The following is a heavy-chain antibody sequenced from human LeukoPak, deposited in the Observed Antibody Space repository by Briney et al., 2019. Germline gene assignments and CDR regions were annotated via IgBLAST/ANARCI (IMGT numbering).Heavy chain of an antibody. Sequence: ASVKVSCKASGYTFTGYYMHWVRQAPGQGLEWMGWINPNSGGTNYAQKFQGRVTMTRDTSISTAHMEPSRLRSDDPAVYYCASVIRDFWSGYLAYWGQGTLVTVSS. CDR1: GYTFTGYY. V-gene: IGHV1-2*02. CDR3: ASVIRDFWSGYLAY. CDR2: INPNSGGT. J-gene: IGHJ4*02. D-gene: IGHD3-3*01.